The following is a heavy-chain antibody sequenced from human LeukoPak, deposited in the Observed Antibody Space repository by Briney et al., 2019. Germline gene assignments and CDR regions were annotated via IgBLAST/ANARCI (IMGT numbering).Heavy chain of an antibody. Sequence: GGSLRLSCAASGFSFSGYDMNWVRQAPGKGLEWISYISSRGSATHYADSVKGRFTTSRDNAKNSLYLQMNSLRAEDSAVYYCARDLYSGSIWYRLGYWGQGALVTVSS. J-gene: IGHJ4*02. V-gene: IGHV3-48*03. CDR2: ISSRGSAT. CDR1: GFSFSGYD. D-gene: IGHD6-13*01. CDR3: ARDLYSGSIWYRLGY.